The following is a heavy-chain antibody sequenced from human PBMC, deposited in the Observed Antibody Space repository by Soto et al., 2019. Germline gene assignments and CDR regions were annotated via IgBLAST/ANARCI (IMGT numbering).Heavy chain of an antibody. D-gene: IGHD4-17*01. J-gene: IGHJ4*02. CDR2: ISYDGDNK. V-gene: IGHV3-30-3*01. CDR3: ARGGVEDYGVQGCDY. Sequence: QVQLVESGGGVVRPGRSLRLSCAASGFTFRSYAMHWVRQAPGKGLEWVAAISYDGDNKYYADSVKGRFTISRDDSKSMMSLQMKSLRVEDTSVYYCARGGVEDYGVQGCDYWCQGTLVTVSS. CDR1: GFTFRSYA.